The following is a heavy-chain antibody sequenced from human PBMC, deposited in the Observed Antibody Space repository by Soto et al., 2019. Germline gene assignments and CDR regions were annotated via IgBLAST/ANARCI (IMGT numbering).Heavy chain of an antibody. CDR3: ARGRDIVVVAAATPARWFDP. D-gene: IGHD2-15*01. CDR2: ISSSGSTI. Sequence: GGSLRLSCAASGFTFSDYYMGWIRQAPGKGLEWVSYISSSGSTIYYADSVKGRFTISRDNAKNSLYLQMSSLRAEDTAVYYCARGRDIVVVAAATPARWFDPWGQGTLVTVSS. CDR1: GFTFSDYY. J-gene: IGHJ5*02. V-gene: IGHV3-11*01.